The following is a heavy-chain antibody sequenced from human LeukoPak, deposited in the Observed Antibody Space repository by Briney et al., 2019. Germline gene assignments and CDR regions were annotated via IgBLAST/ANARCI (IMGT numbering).Heavy chain of an antibody. CDR1: GSTFSSYA. D-gene: IGHD3-22*01. CDR2: IIPIFGTA. V-gene: IGHV1-69*01. CDR3: ARNFDSSGYYFGY. Sequence: AASVKVSCKASGSTFSSYAISWVRQAPGQGLEWMGGIIPIFGTANYAQKFQGRVTITADESTSTAYMELSSLRSEDTAVYYCARNFDSSGYYFGYWGQGTLVTVSS. J-gene: IGHJ4*02.